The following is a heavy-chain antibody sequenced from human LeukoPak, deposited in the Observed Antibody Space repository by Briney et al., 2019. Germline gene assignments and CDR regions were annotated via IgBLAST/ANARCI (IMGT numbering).Heavy chain of an antibody. J-gene: IGHJ4*02. D-gene: IGHD6-19*01. V-gene: IGHV3-23*01. CDR3: PKRSAESSGCFDY. Sequence: GGSLRLSCAASGFTFISYSMTWVRQAPGRGLEWVSAITGSGAFTDYADSVKGRFTISRDNSKNTLYLQMNSLRAEDTAVYYCPKRSAESSGCFDYWGQGTLVTVSS. CDR1: GFTFISYS. CDR2: ITGSGAFT.